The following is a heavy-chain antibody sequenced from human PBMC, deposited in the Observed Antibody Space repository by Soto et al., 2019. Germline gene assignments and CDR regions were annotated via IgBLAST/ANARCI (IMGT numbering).Heavy chain of an antibody. V-gene: IGHV3-23*01. Sequence: EVQLLESGGGLVQPGGSLRLSCAASGFTFSSYAMNWVRQAPGKGLEWVSVISGSGGSTYYADAVKGRFTISRDNSKNTLHLQMNSLRAEDTAVYYCVKRTVGCYFDLWGRGTLVTVSS. J-gene: IGHJ2*01. CDR3: VKRTVGCYFDL. D-gene: IGHD4-17*01. CDR2: ISGSGGST. CDR1: GFTFSSYA.